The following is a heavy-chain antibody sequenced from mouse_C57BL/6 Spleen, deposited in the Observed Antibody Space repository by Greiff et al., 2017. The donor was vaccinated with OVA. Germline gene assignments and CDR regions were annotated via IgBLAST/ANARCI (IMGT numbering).Heavy chain of an antibody. J-gene: IGHJ1*03. V-gene: IGHV14-4*01. Sequence: VQLKESGAELVRPGASVKLSCTASGFNIKDDYMHWVKQRPEQGLEWIGWIDPENGDTEYASKFQGKATITADTSSNTAYLQLSSLTSEDTAVYYCTTGFYGNTGYFDVWGTGTTVTVSS. CDR3: TTGFYGNTGYFDV. D-gene: IGHD2-1*01. CDR1: GFNIKDDY. CDR2: IDPENGDT.